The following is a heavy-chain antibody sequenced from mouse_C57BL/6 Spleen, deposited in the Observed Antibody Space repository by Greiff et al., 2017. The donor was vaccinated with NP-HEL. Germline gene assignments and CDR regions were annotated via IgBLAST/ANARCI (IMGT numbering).Heavy chain of an antibody. Sequence: EVKLMESEGGLVQPGSSMKLSCTASGFTFSDYYMAWVRQVPEKGLEWVANINYDGSSTYYLDSLKSRFIISRDNAKNILYLQMSSLKSEDTATYYCARLYGYFDYWGQGTTLTVSS. CDR3: ARLYGYFDY. CDR2: INYDGSST. V-gene: IGHV5-16*01. J-gene: IGHJ2*01. CDR1: GFTFSDYY. D-gene: IGHD1-1*01.